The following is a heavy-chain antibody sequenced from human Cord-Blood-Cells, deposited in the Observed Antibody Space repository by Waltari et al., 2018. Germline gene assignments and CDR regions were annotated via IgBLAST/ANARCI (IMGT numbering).Heavy chain of an antibody. CDR3: ARATARYWYFDL. CDR1: GYTFTRYY. V-gene: IGHV1-2*02. Sequence: QVQLVQSGAEVKKPAASVKVSCKASGYTFTRYYLTWVRQAPGQGLEWMGWINPKSGGTNYAQKFQGRVTMTRDTSISTAYMELSRLRSDDTAVYYCARATARYWYFDLWGRGTLVTVSS. CDR2: INPKSGGT. D-gene: IGHD6-6*01. J-gene: IGHJ2*01.